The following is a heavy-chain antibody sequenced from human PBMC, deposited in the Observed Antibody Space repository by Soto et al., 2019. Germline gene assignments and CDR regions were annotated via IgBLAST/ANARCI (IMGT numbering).Heavy chain of an antibody. CDR3: ARGLLGPGDYYYGMDV. J-gene: IGHJ6*02. D-gene: IGHD7-27*01. CDR1: GFRVSNYD. V-gene: IGHV3-13*05. Sequence: GALRLDCAASGFRVSNYDMHWVRQATGKGLEWVSGIGTAGDPYYPDSVQGRFTISRENAKNSLYLHMNSLRAGDTAIYYCARGLLGPGDYYYGMDVWGQGTTVTVSS. CDR2: IGTAGDP.